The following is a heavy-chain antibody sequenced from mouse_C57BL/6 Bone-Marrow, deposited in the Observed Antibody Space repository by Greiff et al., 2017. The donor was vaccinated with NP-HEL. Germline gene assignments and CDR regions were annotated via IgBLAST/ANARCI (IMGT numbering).Heavy chain of an antibody. CDR3: ARSSPLWFAY. D-gene: IGHD6-1*01. V-gene: IGHV1-82*01. CDR2: IYPGDGDT. CDR1: GYAFSSSW. J-gene: IGHJ3*01. Sequence: VQLVESGPELVKPGASVKISCKASGYAFSSSWMNWVKQRPGKGLEWIGRIYPGDGDTNYNGKFKGKATLTADKSSSTAYVQLSSLTSEDSAVYFCARSSPLWFAYWGQGTLVTVSA.